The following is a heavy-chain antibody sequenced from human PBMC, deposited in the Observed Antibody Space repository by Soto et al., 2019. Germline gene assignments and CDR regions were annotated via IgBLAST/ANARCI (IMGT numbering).Heavy chain of an antibody. CDR1: GFAFNHAY. V-gene: IGHV3-15*01. CDR2: IKSKGHGGTI. Sequence: EVQLVESGGGLVEPGGSLRLSCAGSGFAFNHAYMTWVRQAPGKGLEWVGRIKSKGHGGTIDYAAPVKGIFTISRDDSTNTLFLQMNSLKTEDTAVYYCSTDAKPTAGARLDYWGQGTLVTVSS. CDR3: STDAKPTAGARLDY. J-gene: IGHJ4*02. D-gene: IGHD1-1*01.